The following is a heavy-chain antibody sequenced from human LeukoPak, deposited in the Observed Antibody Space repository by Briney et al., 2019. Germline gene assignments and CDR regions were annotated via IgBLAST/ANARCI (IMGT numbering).Heavy chain of an antibody. CDR1: GFIFSDYY. J-gene: IGHJ5*02. V-gene: IGHV3-11*01. CDR2: IDSSGDVI. Sequence: GRSLRLSCAASGFIFSDYYMTWIRQAPGKGLEGLSYIDSSGDVIYYADSVKGRFTISRDNAKNSLYLQMNSLRAEDTAVYYCAKGTHSSSWHWYDPWGQGTLATVSS. D-gene: IGHD6-13*01. CDR3: AKGTHSSSWHWYDP.